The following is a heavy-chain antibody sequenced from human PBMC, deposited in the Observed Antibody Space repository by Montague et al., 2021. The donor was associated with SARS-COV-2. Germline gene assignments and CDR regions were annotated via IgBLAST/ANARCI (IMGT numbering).Heavy chain of an antibody. CDR1: GGSIRSSDNY. CDR2: IYSSGTT. Sequence: TLSLTCTVSGGSIRSSDNYWSWIRQHPGKGLEWIGYIYSSGTTYYNPSLRSRVTISVDTSKKRFSLKLSSVTAADTAVYYCARGMYGLNETTDAFDIWGQGTMVSVSS. D-gene: IGHD3-10*01. V-gene: IGHV4-31*03. CDR3: ARGMYGLNETTDAFDI. J-gene: IGHJ3*02.